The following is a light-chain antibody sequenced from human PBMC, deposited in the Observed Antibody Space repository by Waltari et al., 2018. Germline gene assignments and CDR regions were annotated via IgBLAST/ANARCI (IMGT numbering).Light chain of an antibody. Sequence: QSALTQPPSASGSPGQSVTISCTGTGSDVGDFNLVSWYQQSPGKAPKLLMFELNKRPSGVSSRFSGSKSANAASLTISGLQAEDEGDYYCGSYTVTNNLYVFGTGTKVTVL. V-gene: IGLV2-8*01. CDR1: GSDVGDFNL. CDR3: GSYTVTNNLYV. J-gene: IGLJ1*01. CDR2: ELN.